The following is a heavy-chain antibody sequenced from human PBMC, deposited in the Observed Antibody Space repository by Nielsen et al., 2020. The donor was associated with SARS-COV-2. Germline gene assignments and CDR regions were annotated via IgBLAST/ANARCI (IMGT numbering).Heavy chain of an antibody. CDR1: GGSFSGYY. CDR2: INHSGST. CDR3: ARGPLIVVVRRGGGMDV. J-gene: IGHJ6*02. V-gene: IGHV4-34*01. D-gene: IGHD3-22*01. Sequence: SETLSLTCAVYGGSFSGYYWSWIRHPPGKGLEWIGEINHSGSTNYNPSLKSRVTISVDTSKNQFSLKLSSVTAADTAVYYCARGPLIVVVRRGGGMDVWGQGTTVTVSS.